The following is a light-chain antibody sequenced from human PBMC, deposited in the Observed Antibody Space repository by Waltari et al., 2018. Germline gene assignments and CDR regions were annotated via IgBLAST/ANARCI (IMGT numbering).Light chain of an antibody. CDR2: QAS. CDR3: QQYNSYSADT. J-gene: IGKJ2*01. V-gene: IGKV1-5*03. CDR1: QSISSW. Sequence: DIQMTQSPSTLSASVGDRVTITCRASQSISSWLAWYQQKPGKAPKLLIYQASGLESGVPSRFSGSGSGTEFTLTISSLQPDDFGTYYCQQYNSYSADTFGQGTKLEIK.